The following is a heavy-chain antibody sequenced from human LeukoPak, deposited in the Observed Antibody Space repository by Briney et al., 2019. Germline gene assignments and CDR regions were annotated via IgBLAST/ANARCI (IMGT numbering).Heavy chain of an antibody. CDR2: IYYNGYT. CDR1: GASIGTYY. Sequence: SQCLSLTCTVSGASIGTYYWSWIRQPPGKGLEWIGYIYYNGYTDYNPPLKSRVTISVHTSKNQFSLKLSSVTAADTAVYYCARDRHWTNDWVFDYWGQGTLVTVSS. CDR3: ARDRHWTNDWVFDY. D-gene: IGHD1/OR15-1a*01. J-gene: IGHJ4*02. V-gene: IGHV4-59*01.